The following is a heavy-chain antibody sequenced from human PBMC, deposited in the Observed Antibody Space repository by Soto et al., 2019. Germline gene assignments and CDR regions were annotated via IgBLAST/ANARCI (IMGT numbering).Heavy chain of an antibody. CDR1: GFTFSSYP. D-gene: IGHD5-12*01. CDR3: AKSRDGYNSVDY. Sequence: PGGSLRLSCAASGFTFSSYPMSWVRQAPGKGPEWVSFMSGSGVTTYYADSVKGRFTISRDNSKNTLYLEMNSLRAEDTAVYYCAKSRDGYNSVDYWGQGTLVTVSS. CDR2: MSGSGVTT. J-gene: IGHJ4*02. V-gene: IGHV3-23*01.